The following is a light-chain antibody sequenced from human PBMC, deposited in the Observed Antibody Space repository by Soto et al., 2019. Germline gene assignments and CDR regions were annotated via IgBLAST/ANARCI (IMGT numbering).Light chain of an antibody. CDR2: EVS. J-gene: IGLJ3*02. CDR3: AAWDDRLSAHWV. CDR1: SSDVGGYNY. V-gene: IGLV2-14*01. Sequence: QSALTQPASVSGSPGQSITISCTGSSSDVGGYNYVSWYQQHPGKAPKLMIYEVSNRPSGISNRFSGSKSGNTASLTLSGLQAEDEADYYCAAWDDRLSAHWVFGGGTKLTVL.